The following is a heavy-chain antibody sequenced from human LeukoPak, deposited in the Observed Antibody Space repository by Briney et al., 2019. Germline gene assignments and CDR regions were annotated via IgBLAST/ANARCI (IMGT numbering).Heavy chain of an antibody. D-gene: IGHD3-22*01. CDR2: IKAKSGDI. Sequence: ASVKVSCKASGYTLTDHHMIWVRQAPGQGLEWMGWIKAKSGDIKYAQEFQGRVTMTTDTSTSTAYMELRSLRSDDTAVYYCARAKRPYYYDSSGYYFDYWGQGTLVTVSS. J-gene: IGHJ4*02. CDR1: GYTLTDHH. CDR3: ARAKRPYYYDSSGYYFDY. V-gene: IGHV1-2*02.